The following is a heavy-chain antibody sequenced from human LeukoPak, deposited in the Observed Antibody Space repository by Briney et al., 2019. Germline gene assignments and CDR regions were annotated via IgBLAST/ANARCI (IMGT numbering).Heavy chain of an antibody. Sequence: GRSLRLSCVASGFAVGSKSMSWVRQSPGKGLEWVSVIYSGGSTYYADSVNGRFTISRDNSRNALFLQMNALRAEDTALYFCASAREYCGSAECYEYFQHWGQGTLVTVSS. V-gene: IGHV3-53*01. D-gene: IGHD2-21*01. CDR3: ASAREYCGSAECYEYFQH. CDR1: GFAVGSKS. J-gene: IGHJ1*01. CDR2: IYSGGST.